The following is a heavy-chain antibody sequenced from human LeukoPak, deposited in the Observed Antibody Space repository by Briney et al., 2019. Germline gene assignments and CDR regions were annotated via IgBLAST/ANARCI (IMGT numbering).Heavy chain of an antibody. CDR1: GFTFSSYS. J-gene: IGHJ5*02. CDR3: SRDSGYDRAWFDP. D-gene: IGHD5-12*01. CDR2: ISSSSSYI. V-gene: IGHV3-21*01. Sequence: PGGSLRLSCAASGFTFSSYSMNWVRQAPGKGLEWVSSISSSSSYIYYANSVKGRFTISKDNAKNSLYLQMNRLRAEDTAVYYGSRDSGYDRAWFDPWGQGTLVTVSS.